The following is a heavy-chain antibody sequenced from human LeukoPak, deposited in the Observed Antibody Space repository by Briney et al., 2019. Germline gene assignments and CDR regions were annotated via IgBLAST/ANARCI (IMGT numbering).Heavy chain of an antibody. V-gene: IGHV4-61*02. Sequence: SETLSLTCTVSGGSISSGSYYWSWIRQPAGKELEWIGRIYTSGRTNYNPSLKSRVTISVDTSKNQFSLKLSSVTAADSAMYYCAKSGGYGLIDYWGQGTLVTVSS. J-gene: IGHJ4*01. CDR1: GGSISSGSYY. D-gene: IGHD1-26*01. CDR2: IYTSGRT. CDR3: AKSGGYGLIDY.